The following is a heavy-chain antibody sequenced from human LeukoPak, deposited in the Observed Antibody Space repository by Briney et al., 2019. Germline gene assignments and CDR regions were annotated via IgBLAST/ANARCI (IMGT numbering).Heavy chain of an antibody. D-gene: IGHD6-19*01. CDR1: GYTFTGYY. J-gene: IGHJ4*02. CDR3: ARGGIRRVAGTIY. V-gene: IGHV1-2*02. CDR2: FNPDTGAT. Sequence: ASVKVSCKASGYTFTGYYMHWVRQAPGQGLEWMGCFNPDTGATSYAQNFQGRVTMTRDTSISTAYMELSRLRSDDTAVYYCARGGIRRVAGTIYWGQGTLVTVSS.